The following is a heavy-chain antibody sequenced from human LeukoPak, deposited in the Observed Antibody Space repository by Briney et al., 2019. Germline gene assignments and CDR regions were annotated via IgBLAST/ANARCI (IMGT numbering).Heavy chain of an antibody. J-gene: IGHJ4*02. Sequence: SETLSLTCAVHGGSFSGYHWGWIRQPPGKGLEWIGEINRGGDTNYNPFLKSRATISIDTSRNYFSLKLSSMTAADTAVYYCARGRGTGSYFHDWGQGTLVTVSS. V-gene: IGHV4-34*01. CDR3: ARGRGTGSYFHD. CDR2: INRGGDT. CDR1: GGSFSGYH. D-gene: IGHD3/OR15-3a*01.